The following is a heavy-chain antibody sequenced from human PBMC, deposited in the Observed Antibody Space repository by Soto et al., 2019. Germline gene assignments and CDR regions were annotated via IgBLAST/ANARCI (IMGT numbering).Heavy chain of an antibody. J-gene: IGHJ4*02. CDR1: GGSISSYY. CDR3: ARSAGYSGGWPGGY. D-gene: IGHD6-19*01. V-gene: IGHV4-59*01. Sequence: QVQLQESGPGLVKPSETLSLTCTVSGGSISSYYWSWIRQPPGKGLEWIGYIYYSGSTNYNPSLTIRVTXXVXPXXNPFSLKLSSVTAADTAVYYCARSAGYSGGWPGGYWGQGTLVTVSS. CDR2: IYYSGST.